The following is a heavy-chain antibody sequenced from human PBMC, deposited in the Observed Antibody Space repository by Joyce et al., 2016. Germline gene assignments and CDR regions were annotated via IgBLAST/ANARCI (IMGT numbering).Heavy chain of an antibody. Sequence: AQLVESGGGVVQPGRSLRLSCAVSGFTFRNYGLHWVRQSPGKGLGWVAVISNDGKNKNYADSVKGRFTVSRDNAKKILSLQMSSLRPEDTAVYYCAKDRETSAVLDFWGQGTPVTVSP. J-gene: IGHJ4*02. D-gene: IGHD6-25*01. CDR1: GFTFRNYG. CDR2: ISNDGKNK. V-gene: IGHV3-30*18. CDR3: AKDRETSAVLDF.